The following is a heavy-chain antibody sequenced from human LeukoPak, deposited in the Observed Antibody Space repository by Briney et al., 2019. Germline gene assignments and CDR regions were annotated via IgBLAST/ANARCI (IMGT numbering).Heavy chain of an antibody. CDR1: GFTFSSYS. Sequence: GGSLRLSCAGSGFTFSSYSMNWVRQAPGKGLEWVSNISGSSSSIYYADSVKGRFTISRDNAKNSLYLQMNSLRDEDTAVYYCAREWDNWGQGTLVTVSS. J-gene: IGHJ4*02. CDR2: ISGSSSSI. V-gene: IGHV3-48*02. D-gene: IGHD1-26*01. CDR3: AREWDN.